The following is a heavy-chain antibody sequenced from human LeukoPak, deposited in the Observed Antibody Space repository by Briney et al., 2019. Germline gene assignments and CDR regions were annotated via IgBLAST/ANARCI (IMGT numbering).Heavy chain of an antibody. J-gene: IGHJ3*02. CDR1: GFTFKSFD. Sequence: GGSLRLSCAASGFTFKSFDMHWVRHAPGKGLEWVAIIAYDGNYKHYADSVKGRFTMSRDNSKSTLSLQMNSLSPDDTAVYYCAKDLGSGLPPDGFDIWGQGTLVTVSS. D-gene: IGHD3-16*01. CDR2: IAYDGNYK. CDR3: AKDLGSGLPPDGFDI. V-gene: IGHV3-30*18.